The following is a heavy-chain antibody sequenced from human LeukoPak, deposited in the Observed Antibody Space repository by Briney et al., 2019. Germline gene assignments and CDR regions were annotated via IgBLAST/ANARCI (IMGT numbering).Heavy chain of an antibody. Sequence: ASVKVSCKVSGYTLTELSMHWVRQAPGKGLEWMGGFDPEDGETIYAQKFQGRVTMTEDTSTDTAYMELSSLRSEDTAVYYCATAGGYSGYYDHWGQGTLVTVSS. V-gene: IGHV1-24*01. CDR1: GYTLTELS. CDR3: ATAGGYSGYYDH. J-gene: IGHJ4*02. CDR2: FDPEDGET. D-gene: IGHD5-12*01.